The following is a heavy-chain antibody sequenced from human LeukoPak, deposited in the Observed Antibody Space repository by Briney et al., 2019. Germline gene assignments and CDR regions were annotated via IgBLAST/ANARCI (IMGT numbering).Heavy chain of an antibody. D-gene: IGHD4-23*01. CDR2: IYSGGST. Sequence: GGSLRLSCAASGFTVSSNYMSWVRQAPGKGLEWVSVIYSGGSTYYADSVKGRFTISRDNSENKVYLQMNSLKTEDTAVYYCTAVDYDYWGQGSLVTVSS. J-gene: IGHJ4*01. V-gene: IGHV3-66*01. CDR3: TAVDYDY. CDR1: GFTVSSNY.